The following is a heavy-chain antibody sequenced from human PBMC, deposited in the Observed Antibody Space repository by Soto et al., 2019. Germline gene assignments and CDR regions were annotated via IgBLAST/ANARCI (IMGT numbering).Heavy chain of an antibody. CDR1: GGSISSSNW. J-gene: IGHJ5*02. CDR3: ASSGVAAAGWFDP. V-gene: IGHV4-4*02. D-gene: IGHD6-13*01. Sequence: PSETLSLTCAVSGGSISSSNWWSWVRQPPGKGLEWIGGIYHSGSTNYNPSLKSRVTISVDKSKNQFSLKLSSVTAADTAVYYCASSGVAAAGWFDPWGQGTLVTVSS. CDR2: IYHSGST.